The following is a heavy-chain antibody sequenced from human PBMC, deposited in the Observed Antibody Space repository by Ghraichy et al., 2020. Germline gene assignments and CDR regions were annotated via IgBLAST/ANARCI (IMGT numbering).Heavy chain of an antibody. J-gene: IGHJ4*02. CDR3: ARRAYGDYEFDY. Sequence: SETLFLTCTVSGGSISSSSYYWGWIRQPPGKGLEWIGSIYYSGSTYYNPSLKSRVTISVDTSKNQFSLKLSSVTAADTAVYYCARRAYGDYEFDYWGQGTLVTVSS. CDR1: GGSISSSSYY. D-gene: IGHD4-17*01. V-gene: IGHV4-39*01. CDR2: IYYSGST.